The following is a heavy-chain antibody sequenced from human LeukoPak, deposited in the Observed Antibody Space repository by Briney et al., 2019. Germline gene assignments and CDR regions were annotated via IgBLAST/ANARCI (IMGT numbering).Heavy chain of an antibody. V-gene: IGHV3-9*01. CDR2: IRWNSGSI. J-gene: IGHJ6*03. D-gene: IGHD5/OR15-5a*01. Sequence: GGSLRLFCAACGYTFDDYDMHWAPHARGKALVCVSDIRWNSGSICYAESVKGRFSISRDNGKSSLYLQMNSLRAEDTALYYCAKDTGSTPGAHYYYYMDVWGKGTTVSISS. CDR3: AKDTGSTPGAHYYYYMDV. CDR1: GYTFDDYD.